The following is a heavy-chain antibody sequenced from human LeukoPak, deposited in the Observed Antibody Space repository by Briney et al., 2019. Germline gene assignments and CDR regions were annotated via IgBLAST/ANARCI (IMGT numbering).Heavy chain of an antibody. V-gene: IGHV4-34*01. J-gene: IGHJ4*02. Sequence: PSETLSLTCAVYGGSITGYYWSWIRQPPGKGLEWVEEIHHTGATSYNPSLKSRATISIDTSKNQVSLKLSSVTAADTAVYYCARGNILSGYCFDFWGQGALVTVSS. CDR3: ARGNILSGYCFDF. D-gene: IGHD3-9*01. CDR1: GGSITGYY. CDR2: IHHTGAT.